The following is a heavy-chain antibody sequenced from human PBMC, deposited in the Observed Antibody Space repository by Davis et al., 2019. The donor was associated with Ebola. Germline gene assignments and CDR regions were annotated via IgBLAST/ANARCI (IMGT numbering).Heavy chain of an antibody. D-gene: IGHD3-3*01. CDR2: IWYDGSNK. CDR1: GFTFSSYG. V-gene: IGHV3-33*01. Sequence: GESLKISCAASGFTFSSYGMHWVRQAPGKGLEWVAVIWYDGSNKYFADSVKGRFTISRDNSKNTLYLQMNSLRTEDTAVYYCTRLIDFWIWGQGTLVTVSS. J-gene: IGHJ4*02. CDR3: TRLIDFWI.